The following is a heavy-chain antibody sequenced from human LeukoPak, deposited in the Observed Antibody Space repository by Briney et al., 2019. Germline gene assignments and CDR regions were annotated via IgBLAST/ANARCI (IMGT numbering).Heavy chain of an antibody. Sequence: SETLSLTCTVSGGSISSFYWSWIRQPPGKGLGWIGYIYYSGSTNYNPSLKSRVTISVDTSKNQFSLKLSSVTAADTAVYYCARDPDSNYLDYWGQGALVTVSS. J-gene: IGHJ4*02. CDR1: GGSISSFY. CDR3: ARDPDSNYLDY. V-gene: IGHV4-59*01. CDR2: IYYSGST. D-gene: IGHD4-11*01.